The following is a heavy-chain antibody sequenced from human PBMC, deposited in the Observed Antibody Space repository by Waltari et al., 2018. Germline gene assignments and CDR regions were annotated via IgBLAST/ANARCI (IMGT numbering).Heavy chain of an antibody. CDR3: ARGGDIVVVPAAMYFQH. CDR2: IYYSGST. J-gene: IGHJ1*01. D-gene: IGHD2-2*01. Sequence: PGKGLEWIGYIYYSGSTNYNPSLKSRVTISVDTSKNQFSLKLSSVTAADTAVYYCARGGDIVVVPAAMYFQHWGQGTLVTVSS. V-gene: IGHV4-59*01.